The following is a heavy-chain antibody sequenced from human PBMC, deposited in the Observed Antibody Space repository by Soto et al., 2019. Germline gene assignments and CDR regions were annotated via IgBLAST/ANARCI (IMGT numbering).Heavy chain of an antibody. J-gene: IGHJ6*02. Sequence: QVQLVQSGAEVKKPGASGKVSCKASGYTFTSYGISWVRQAPGQGLEWMGWISAYNGNTNYAQKLQGRVTRTTDTSTSTADMELRSLRSDDTAVYYCAGAEVATIYYYGMDVWGQGTTVTVSS. V-gene: IGHV1-18*01. D-gene: IGHD5-12*01. CDR1: GYTFTSYG. CDR3: AGAEVATIYYYGMDV. CDR2: ISAYNGNT.